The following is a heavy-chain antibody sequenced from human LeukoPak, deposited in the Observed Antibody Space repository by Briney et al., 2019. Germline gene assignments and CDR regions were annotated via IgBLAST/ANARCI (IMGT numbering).Heavy chain of an antibody. J-gene: IGHJ6*02. Sequence: GGSLRLSCAASGFTFSDYYMSWIRQAPGKGLEWVSYISSSGSTIYYADSVKGRFTISRDNAKNSLYLQMNSLRAEDTALYYCAKDIGDSSGYPGMDVWGQGTTVSVSS. CDR2: ISSSGSTI. CDR1: GFTFSDYY. CDR3: AKDIGDSSGYPGMDV. V-gene: IGHV3-11*01. D-gene: IGHD3-22*01.